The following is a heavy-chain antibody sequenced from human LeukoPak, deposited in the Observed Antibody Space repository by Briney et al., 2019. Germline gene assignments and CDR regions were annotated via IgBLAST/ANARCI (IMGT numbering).Heavy chain of an antibody. D-gene: IGHD3/OR15-3a*01. CDR1: GGSISSNNYY. Sequence: SETLSLTCTVSGGSISSNNYYCGWIRQPPGKGLEWIGSIYYSGSTYNNPSLKSRVTISVDTTKNQFSLKLTSVTAADTAVYYCARVLDWYYFDYWGQGTLVTVSS. CDR2: IYYSGST. CDR3: ARVLDWYYFDY. V-gene: IGHV4-39*01. J-gene: IGHJ4*02.